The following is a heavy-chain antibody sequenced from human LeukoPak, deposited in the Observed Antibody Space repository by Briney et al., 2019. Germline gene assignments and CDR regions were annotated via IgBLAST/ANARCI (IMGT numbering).Heavy chain of an antibody. CDR2: ISYDGSSK. J-gene: IGHJ3*02. D-gene: IGHD3-22*01. V-gene: IGHV3-30-3*01. Sequence: GGSLRLSCAASGFTFSSYAMHWVRQAPGKGLEWVAVISYDGSSKYYADSVKGRFTISRDNSKNTLYLQMNSLRAEDTAVYYCARDRATSYYYDSSGPEAFDIWGQGTMVTVSS. CDR3: ARDRATSYYYDSSGPEAFDI. CDR1: GFTFSSYA.